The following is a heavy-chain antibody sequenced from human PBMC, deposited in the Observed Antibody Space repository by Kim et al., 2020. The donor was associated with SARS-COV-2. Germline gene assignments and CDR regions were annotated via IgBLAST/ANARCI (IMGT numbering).Heavy chain of an antibody. CDR3: ARRGTMRSWYFDL. Sequence: SETLSLTCAVYGGSFSGYYWSWIRQPPGKGLEWIGEINHSGSTNYNPSLKSRVTISVDTSKNQFSLKLSSVTAADTAVYYCARRGTMRSWYFDLWGRGTLVTVSS. J-gene: IGHJ2*01. CDR2: INHSGST. CDR1: GGSFSGYY. D-gene: IGHD2-2*01. V-gene: IGHV4-34*01.